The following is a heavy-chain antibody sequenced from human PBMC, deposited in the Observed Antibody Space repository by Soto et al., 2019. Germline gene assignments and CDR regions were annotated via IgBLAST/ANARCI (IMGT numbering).Heavy chain of an antibody. D-gene: IGHD6-6*01. CDR1: GFTFSSYS. V-gene: IGHV3-48*02. CDR3: ARDSASYSTSSGSYWYFDL. J-gene: IGHJ2*01. Sequence: GGSLRLSCAASGFTFSSYSMNWVRQAPGKGLEWVSYISSGSATIYYADSVKGRFTISRDNAKNSLYLRMHSLRDEDTAVYYCARDSASYSTSSGSYWYFDLWGRGTLVTVSS. CDR2: ISSGSATI.